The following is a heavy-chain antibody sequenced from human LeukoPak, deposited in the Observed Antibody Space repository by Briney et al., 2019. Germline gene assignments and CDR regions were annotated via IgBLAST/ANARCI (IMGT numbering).Heavy chain of an antibody. CDR1: GGSFSDYY. D-gene: IGHD3-16*01. J-gene: IGHJ5*02. V-gene: IGHV4-34*01. Sequence: SETLSLTCAVDGGSFSDYYWSWIRQPPGKGLEWIGEINHSGRTTYSPSLNSRVTISVDTSKNQFSLKLNSVTAADTAVYYCARAWLTNWFDPWGQGTLVTVSS. CDR3: ARAWLTNWFDP. CDR2: INHSGRT.